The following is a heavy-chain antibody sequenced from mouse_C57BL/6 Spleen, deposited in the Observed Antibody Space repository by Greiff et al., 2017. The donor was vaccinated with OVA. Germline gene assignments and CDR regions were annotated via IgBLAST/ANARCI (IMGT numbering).Heavy chain of an antibody. D-gene: IGHD1-1*01. J-gene: IGHJ1*03. CDR2: INPSSGYT. Sequence: QVQLQQSGAELAKPGASVKLSCKASGYTFTSYWMHWVKQRPGQGLEWIGYINPSSGYTKYNQKFKDKATLTADKSSRTAYMQLSSLTYEDSAVYYCARRTTVQYFDVWGTGTTVTVSS. CDR1: GYTFTSYW. CDR3: ARRTTVQYFDV. V-gene: IGHV1-7*01.